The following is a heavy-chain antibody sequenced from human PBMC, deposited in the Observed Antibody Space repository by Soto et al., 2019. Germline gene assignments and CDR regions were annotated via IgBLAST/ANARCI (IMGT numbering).Heavy chain of an antibody. D-gene: IGHD6-13*01. CDR1: GFTFVDYA. CDR2: ISWNSGSI. CDR3: AKEMAPLRIAAAGWY. J-gene: IGHJ4*02. V-gene: IGHV3-9*01. Sequence: GGSLRLSFAASGFTFVDYALHWVRQAPGKGLEWVSGISWNSGSIGYADSVKGRFTISRDNAKNSLYLQMNSLRAEDTALYYCAKEMAPLRIAAAGWYWGQGTLVTVSS.